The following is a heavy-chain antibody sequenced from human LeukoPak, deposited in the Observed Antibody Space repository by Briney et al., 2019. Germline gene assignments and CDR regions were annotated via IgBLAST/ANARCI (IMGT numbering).Heavy chain of an antibody. CDR1: GFTFNTYA. J-gene: IGHJ4*02. CDR2: ISGSGRAT. D-gene: IGHD5-24*01. V-gene: IGHV3-23*01. Sequence: GGSLRLSCAASGFTFNTYAMTWVRQAPGKGLEWVSLISGSGRATYYADSVRGRLTISRDNSKSTLYLQMTSLGAEDTAVYYCARAGTEDGYSIHFDHWGQGTLVTVSS. CDR3: ARAGTEDGYSIHFDH.